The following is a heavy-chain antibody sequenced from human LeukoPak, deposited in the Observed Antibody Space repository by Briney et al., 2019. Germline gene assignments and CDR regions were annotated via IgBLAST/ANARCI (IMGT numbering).Heavy chain of an antibody. V-gene: IGHV3-9*01. CDR2: ISWNSGSI. CDR1: GFTFDDYA. D-gene: IGHD6-6*01. Sequence: PGRSLRLSCAASGFTFDDYAVHWVRQAPGKGLEWVSGISWNSGSIGYADSVKGRFTISRDNAKNSLYLQMNSLRAEDTALYYCAKGPIAARPSYFDYWGQGTLVTVSS. CDR3: AKGPIAARPSYFDY. J-gene: IGHJ4*02.